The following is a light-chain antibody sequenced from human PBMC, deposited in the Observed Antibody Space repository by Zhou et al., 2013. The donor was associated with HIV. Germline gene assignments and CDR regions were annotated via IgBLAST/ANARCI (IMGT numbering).Light chain of an antibody. Sequence: DIQMTQSPSSVSASVGDTVTITCRASQGSSSWLAWYQQKPGKAPKLLIYATSTLQSGVPSRFSGSGSGTDYTLTIYSLQPEDFATYYCQQAISFPRTFGPGTKVDIK. CDR3: QQAISFPRT. CDR1: QGSSSW. V-gene: IGKV1-12*01. CDR2: ATS. J-gene: IGKJ3*01.